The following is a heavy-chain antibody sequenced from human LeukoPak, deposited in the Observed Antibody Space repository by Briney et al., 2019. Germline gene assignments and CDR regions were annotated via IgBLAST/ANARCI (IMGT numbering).Heavy chain of an antibody. V-gene: IGHV3-7*04. J-gene: IGHJ4*02. D-gene: IGHD5-24*01. CDR2: IKQDGSKK. CDR1: GFPFSSYW. Sequence: GGSLRLSCVASGFPFSSYWMTWVRQAPGKGLEWVANIKQDGSKKSYVDSVKGRFTISRDNAKNSLYLRRNSLRAEDTAIYYCTRVGYIDEGIDYWGQGTLVTVSS. CDR3: TRVGYIDEGIDY.